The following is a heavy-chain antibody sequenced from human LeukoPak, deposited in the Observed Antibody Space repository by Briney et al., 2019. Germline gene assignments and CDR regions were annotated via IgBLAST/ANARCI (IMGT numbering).Heavy chain of an antibody. J-gene: IGHJ4*02. D-gene: IGHD4-17*01. Sequence: GGSLRLSCAASGFTFSNYAMSWVRQAPGDGLELVSTISGSGGSTYYADSVKGWFTISRDNSKNTLYLQMNSLRAEDTAVYFCAERSPRGARDYGYWGQGTLVTVST. V-gene: IGHV3-23*01. CDR3: AERSPRGARDYGY. CDR1: GFTFSNYA. CDR2: ISGSGGST.